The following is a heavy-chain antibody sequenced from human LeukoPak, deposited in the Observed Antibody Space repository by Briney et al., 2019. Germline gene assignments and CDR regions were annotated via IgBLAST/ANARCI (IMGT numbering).Heavy chain of an antibody. V-gene: IGHV4-59*01. CDR1: GGSISSYY. CDR2: IYYSGST. CDR3: ARDPSPAHYYYYYGMDV. D-gene: IGHD2-2*01. Sequence: SETLSLTCTVSGGSISSYYWSWIRQPPGKGLEWIGYIYYSGSTNYNPSLMSRVTISVDTSKNQFSLKLSSVTAADTAVYYCARDPSPAHYYYYYGMDVWGKGTTVTVSS. J-gene: IGHJ6*04.